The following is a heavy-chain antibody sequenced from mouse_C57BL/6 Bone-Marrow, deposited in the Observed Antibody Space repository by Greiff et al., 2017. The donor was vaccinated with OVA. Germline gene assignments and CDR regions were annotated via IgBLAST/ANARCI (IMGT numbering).Heavy chain of an antibody. CDR3: TIGTMVTGFDY. V-gene: IGHV14-4*01. CDR2: IDPENGDT. Sequence: VQLQQSGAELVRPGASVKLSCTASGFNIKDDYMHWVKQRPEQGLEWIGWIDPENGDTEYASKFQGKATITADTPSNTAYLQLSSLTSEDTAVYYCTIGTMVTGFDYWGQGTTLTVSS. D-gene: IGHD2-2*01. J-gene: IGHJ2*01. CDR1: GFNIKDDY.